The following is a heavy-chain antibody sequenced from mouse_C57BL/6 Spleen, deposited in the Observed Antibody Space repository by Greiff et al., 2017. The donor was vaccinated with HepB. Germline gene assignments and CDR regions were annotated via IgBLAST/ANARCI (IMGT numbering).Heavy chain of an antibody. J-gene: IGHJ2*01. CDR2: ISYDGSN. D-gene: IGHD4-1*01. CDR1: GYSITSGYY. CDR3: AREREYWEEGNYFDY. V-gene: IGHV3-6*01. Sequence: EVQLQQSGPGLVKPSQSLSLTCSVTGYSITSGYYWNWIRQFPGNKLEWMGYISYDGSNNYNPSLKNRISITRDTSKNQFFLKLNSVTTEDTATYYCAREREYWEEGNYFDYWGQGTTLTVSS.